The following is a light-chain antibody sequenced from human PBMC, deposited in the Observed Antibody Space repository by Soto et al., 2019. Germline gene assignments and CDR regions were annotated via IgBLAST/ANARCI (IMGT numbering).Light chain of an antibody. Sequence: EIVLTQSPGTLSLSPGERATLSCRASQTVSNDFVAWYQQTPGQAPRLLIYTTSNRVTGVPDRFSGSGSGTDFTLTISSLEPEDFVVYYCLQDGSSPTFGQGTKVDIK. CDR1: QTVSNDF. CDR2: TTS. J-gene: IGKJ1*01. CDR3: LQDGSSPT. V-gene: IGKV3-20*01.